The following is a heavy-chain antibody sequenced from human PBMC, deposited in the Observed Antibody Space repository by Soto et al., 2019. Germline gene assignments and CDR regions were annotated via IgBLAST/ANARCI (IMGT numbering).Heavy chain of an antibody. CDR1: GGTFSSYA. J-gene: IGHJ4*02. CDR3: ARSGEAYCGGDCYFDY. Sequence: SVKVSCKASGGTFSSYAIRWVRQAPGQGLEWMGGIIPIFGTANYAQKFQGRVTITADESTSTAYMELSSLGSEDTAVYYCARSGEAYCGGDCYFDYWGQGTLVTVSS. V-gene: IGHV1-69*13. D-gene: IGHD2-21*02. CDR2: IIPIFGTA.